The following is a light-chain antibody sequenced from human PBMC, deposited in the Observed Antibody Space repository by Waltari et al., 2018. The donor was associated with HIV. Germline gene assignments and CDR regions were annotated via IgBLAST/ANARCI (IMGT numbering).Light chain of an antibody. V-gene: IGLV2-14*01. J-gene: IGLJ2*01. CDR2: EVS. Sequence: QSALTQPASVSGSLGQSVTISCTGANSDIGGYNYVSCYQQHPGTAPKLIIHEVSNRPSGVSDRFSGSKSGNTASLTISGLQAEDESDYYCSSFITTTTHVVFGGGTRLTVL. CDR1: NSDIGGYNY. CDR3: SSFITTTTHVV.